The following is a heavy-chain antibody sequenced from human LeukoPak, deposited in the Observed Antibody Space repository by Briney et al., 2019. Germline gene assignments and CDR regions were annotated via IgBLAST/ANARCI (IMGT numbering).Heavy chain of an antibody. CDR2: ISYDGSHK. V-gene: IGHV3-30*04. J-gene: IGHJ3*02. CDR1: GFTFSGYV. CDR3: TRDLMFRGETGAFDI. Sequence: SGGALRLSCAAPGFTFSGYVMHWVRQAPGRGLEWVAVISYDGSHKYYADSVKGRFTISSDNSKNTLYLQMNSLTPEDTAIYYCTRDLMFRGETGAFDIWGQGTMVTVSS. D-gene: IGHD3-10*01.